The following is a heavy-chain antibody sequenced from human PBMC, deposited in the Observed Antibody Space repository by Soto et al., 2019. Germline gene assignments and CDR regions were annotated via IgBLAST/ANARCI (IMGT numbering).Heavy chain of an antibody. V-gene: IGHV4-31*03. Sequence: SETLSLTCTVSGGSISSGGYYWSWIRQHLGKGLEWIGYIYYSGSTYYNPSLKSRVTISVDTSKNQFSLKLSSVTAADTAVYYCAKNGYDSSGYYYDYWGQGTLVTVSS. J-gene: IGHJ4*02. CDR3: AKNGYDSSGYYYDY. CDR1: GGSISSGGYY. D-gene: IGHD3-22*01. CDR2: IYYSGST.